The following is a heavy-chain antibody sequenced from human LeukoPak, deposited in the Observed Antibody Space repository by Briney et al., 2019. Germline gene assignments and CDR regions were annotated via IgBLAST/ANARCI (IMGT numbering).Heavy chain of an antibody. CDR1: GGSFSGYY. J-gene: IGHJ4*02. Sequence: PSETLSLTCAVYGGSFSGYYWSWIRQPPGKGLEWIGEIDHSGSTYYNPSLKSRVTISVDTSKNQFSLKLSSVTAADTAVYYCARGRHDYGDYDGQDYWGQGTLVTVSS. CDR3: ARGRHDYGDYDGQDY. V-gene: IGHV4-34*01. D-gene: IGHD4-17*01. CDR2: IDHSGST.